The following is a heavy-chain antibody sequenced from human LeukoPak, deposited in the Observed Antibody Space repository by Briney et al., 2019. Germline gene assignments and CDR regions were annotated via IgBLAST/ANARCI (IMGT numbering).Heavy chain of an antibody. CDR1: NYTFTSYG. V-gene: IGHV1-18*01. D-gene: IGHD3-16*01. J-gene: IGHJ4*02. CDR2: INAYNGDT. Sequence: ASVKVSCKASNYTFTSYGISWVRQAPGRGLEWMAWINAYNGDTNYAQKFQGRVTMTRDTSTSTVYMELSSLRSEDTAVYYCARLRLFPSSWVDYWGQGTLVTVSS. CDR3: ARLRLFPSSWVDY.